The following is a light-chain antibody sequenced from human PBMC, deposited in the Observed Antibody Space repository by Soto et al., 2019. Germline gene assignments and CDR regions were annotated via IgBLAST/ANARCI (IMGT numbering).Light chain of an antibody. CDR1: QDINIY. J-gene: IGKJ5*01. V-gene: IGKV1-33*01. CDR2: DAS. Sequence: DLQMTQSPSSLFESVGDRVTITCQATQDINIYLNWYQQKPGKAPNLLIYDASNLEIGVPSRFSGSGSGTHFTFTISSLQTEDIGTYYCQQYDILPITFGRGTRLEIK. CDR3: QQYDILPIT.